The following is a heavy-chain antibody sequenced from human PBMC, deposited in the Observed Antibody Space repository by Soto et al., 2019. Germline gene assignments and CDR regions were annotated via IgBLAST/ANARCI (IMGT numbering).Heavy chain of an antibody. CDR2: IIPIFGTA. J-gene: IGHJ6*02. CDR3: ARGGGSTSPQKSITYGMDV. CDR1: GGTFSSYA. V-gene: IGHV1-69*13. Sequence: ASVKVSCKASGGTFSSYAISWVRQAPGQGLEWMGGIIPIFGTANYAQKFQGRVTITADESTSTAYMELSSLRSEDTAVYYCARGGGSTSPQKSITYGMDVWGQGTLVTVSS. D-gene: IGHD2-2*01.